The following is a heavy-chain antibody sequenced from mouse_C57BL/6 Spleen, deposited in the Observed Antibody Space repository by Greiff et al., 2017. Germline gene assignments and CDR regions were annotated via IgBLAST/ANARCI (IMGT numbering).Heavy chain of an antibody. J-gene: IGHJ2*02. CDR1: GYTFTSYW. CDR2: IDPSDSYT. D-gene: IGHD2-4*01. CDR3: AKGYDYAYY. Sequence: QVQLQQPGAELVKPGASVKLSCKASGYTFTSYWMQWVKQRPGPGLEWIGEIDPSDSYTNYNQKFKGKATLTVDTSSCTAYMQLSSLTSEDSAVYYCAKGYDYAYYWDQGTSLTVSS. V-gene: IGHV1-50*01.